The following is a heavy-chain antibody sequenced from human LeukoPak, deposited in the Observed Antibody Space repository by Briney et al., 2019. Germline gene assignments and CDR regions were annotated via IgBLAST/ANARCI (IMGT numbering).Heavy chain of an antibody. Sequence: GGSLRLSCAVSGVTLSNYGMRWLRQAPGKGVEWVAGLSGSGGGTNYADSVQGRFTISRDNPKNTLYLQMNSLRAEDTAVYFCAKRGVVIRVFLVGFHKEAYYFDCWGQGALVTVSS. CDR1: GVTLSNYG. D-gene: IGHD3-10*01. V-gene: IGHV3-23*01. CDR2: LSGSGGGT. CDR3: AKRGVVIRVFLVGFHKEAYYFDC. J-gene: IGHJ4*02.